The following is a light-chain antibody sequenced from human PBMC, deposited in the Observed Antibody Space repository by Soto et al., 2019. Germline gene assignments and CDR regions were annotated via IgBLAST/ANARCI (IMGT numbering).Light chain of an antibody. J-gene: IGLJ1*01. CDR3: CSYAGSSTYI. CDR1: SSDVGSHNL. Sequence: QSVLTQPASVSGSPGQSITISCTGTSSDVGSHNLVSWYQQHPDRAPKLMIYGGSKRPSGVSNRFSGSKSGNTASLTISGLQAEDEADYFCCSYAGSSTYIFGSGTKLTVL. CDR2: GGS. V-gene: IGLV2-23*01.